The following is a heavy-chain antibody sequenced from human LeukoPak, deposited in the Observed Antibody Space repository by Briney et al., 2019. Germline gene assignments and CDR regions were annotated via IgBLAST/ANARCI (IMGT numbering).Heavy chain of an antibody. V-gene: IGHV1-69*13. J-gene: IGHJ6*02. CDR1: GDTFRSFA. D-gene: IGHD3-10*01. CDR2: IIPIFNST. Sequence: ASVKVSCKASGDTFRSFAISWVRQAPGQGLEWMGGIIPIFNSTNSAQKFQGRVTITAGEPTRTAYMELSGLRSEDTAVYYCAWGIAMVRGVRDYYYNMDVWGQGTTVTVSS. CDR3: AWGIAMVRGVRDYYYNMDV.